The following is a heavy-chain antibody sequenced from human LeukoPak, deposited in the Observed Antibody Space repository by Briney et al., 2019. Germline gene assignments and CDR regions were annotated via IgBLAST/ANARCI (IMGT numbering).Heavy chain of an antibody. CDR1: GFPFSSYW. CDR2: IKGDESEI. J-gene: IGHJ5*02. V-gene: IGHV3-7*04. D-gene: IGHD5/OR15-5a*01. Sequence: PGGSLRLSCAASGFPFSSYWMSWVRQAPGKGLEWVAPIKGDESEIYYVDAVKGRCTISRDNTKNSLYLQMNNLGAEDTAVFYCARDVSWGQGTLVTVSS. CDR3: ARDVS.